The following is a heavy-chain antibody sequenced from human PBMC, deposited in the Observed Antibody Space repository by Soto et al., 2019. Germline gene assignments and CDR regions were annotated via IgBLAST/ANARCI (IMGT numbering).Heavy chain of an antibody. CDR1: GGSINGYY. D-gene: IGHD6-25*01. Sequence: SETLSLTCFVSGGSINGYYWNWIRQPPGKGLEWIGYIYNSGITNYNPSLKSRVSMSVDTSKNQFSLKLSSVTAADTAVYYCARPLGIAAAGNWFDPWGQGTLVTVSS. J-gene: IGHJ5*02. V-gene: IGHV4-59*08. CDR2: IYNSGIT. CDR3: ARPLGIAAAGNWFDP.